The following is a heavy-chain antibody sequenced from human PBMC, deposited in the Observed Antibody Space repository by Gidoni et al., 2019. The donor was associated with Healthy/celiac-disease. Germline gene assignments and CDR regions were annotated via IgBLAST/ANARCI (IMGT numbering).Heavy chain of an antibody. J-gene: IGHJ4*02. D-gene: IGHD3-3*01. CDR1: GFTFSSYS. CDR2: ISSSSSYI. V-gene: IGHV3-21*01. Sequence: EVQLVESGGVLVKPGGSLRLSCAASGFTFSSYSMNWVRQAPGKGLEWVSSISSSSSYIDYADSVKGRFTISRDNAKNSLYLQMNSLRAEDTAVYYCARTYTIFGVENYFDYWGQGTLVTVSS. CDR3: ARTYTIFGVENYFDY.